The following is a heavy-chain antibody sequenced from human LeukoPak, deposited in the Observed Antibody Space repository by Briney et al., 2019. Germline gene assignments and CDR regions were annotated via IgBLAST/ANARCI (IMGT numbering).Heavy chain of an antibody. CDR1: GFIFSNYE. Sequence: GGSLRLSCAASGFIFSNYEMKRVRQAPGKGLEWVSYISSSGSTTYYADSVKGRFTISRDNAKNSLSLQMNSLRAEDTAVYYCARGVPARRFDYWGQGTLVTVSS. CDR3: ARGVPARRFDY. CDR2: ISSSGSTT. V-gene: IGHV3-48*03. J-gene: IGHJ4*02.